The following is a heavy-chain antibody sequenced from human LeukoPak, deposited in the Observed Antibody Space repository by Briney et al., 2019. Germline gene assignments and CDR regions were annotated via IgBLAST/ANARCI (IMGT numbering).Heavy chain of an antibody. D-gene: IGHD3-9*01. V-gene: IGHV1-18*01. CDR3: ARRTTYYDILTGYYTDWFDP. Sequence: EASVKVSCKASGYTFTSYGISWVRQAPGQGLEWMGWISAYHGNTNYAQKLQGRVTMTTDTSTSTAYMELRSLRSDDTAVYYCARRTTYYDILTGYYTDWFDPWGQGTLVTVSS. CDR1: GYTFTSYG. J-gene: IGHJ5*02. CDR2: ISAYHGNT.